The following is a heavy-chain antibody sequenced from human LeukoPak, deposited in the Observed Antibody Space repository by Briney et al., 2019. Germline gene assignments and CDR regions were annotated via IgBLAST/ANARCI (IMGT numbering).Heavy chain of an antibody. J-gene: IGHJ4*02. CDR2: IKSKIDGGTI. V-gene: IGHV3-15*01. CDR1: GFTFSDAW. D-gene: IGHD2-15*01. CDR3: TTRRQDGW. Sequence: GGSLRLSCVASGFTFSDAWVSWVRRAAGRGLEWVGRIKSKIDGGTIDYAAPVKGRFTISRDDSRNTLYLQMNSLKTEDTAVYYCTTRRQDGWWGQGTLVTVSS.